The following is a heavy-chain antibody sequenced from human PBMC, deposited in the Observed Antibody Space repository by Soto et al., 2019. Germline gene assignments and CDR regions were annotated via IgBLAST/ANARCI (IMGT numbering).Heavy chain of an antibody. J-gene: IGHJ4*02. D-gene: IGHD3-3*01. Sequence: XGSLRLSFAASGFTFSTCVMHWVRQAPGKGLEWVAVLGYDGSNKFYADSVKGRFTISRDNSKNTLYLQMNSLRTEDTAVYYCANGAYYDFWSGPTEDYWGQGTLVTVSS. V-gene: IGHV3-30*18. CDR3: ANGAYYDFWSGPTEDY. CDR2: LGYDGSNK. CDR1: GFTFSTCV.